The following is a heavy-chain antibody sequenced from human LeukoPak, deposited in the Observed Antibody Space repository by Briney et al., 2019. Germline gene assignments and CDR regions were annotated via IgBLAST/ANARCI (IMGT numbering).Heavy chain of an antibody. CDR3: ARAPYYYDSSGSRYYYMDV. V-gene: IGHV4-59*01. Sequence: SETLSLTCTVSGGSISSYYWSWIRQPPGKGLEWIGYIYYSGSTNYNPSLKSRVTISVDTSKNQFSLKLSSVTAADTAVYYCARAPYYYDSSGSRYYYMDVWGKGTTVTVSS. CDR2: IYYSGST. CDR1: GGSISSYY. D-gene: IGHD3-22*01. J-gene: IGHJ6*03.